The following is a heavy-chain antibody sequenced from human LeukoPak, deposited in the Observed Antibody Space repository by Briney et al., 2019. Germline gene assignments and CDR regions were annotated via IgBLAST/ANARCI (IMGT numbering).Heavy chain of an antibody. V-gene: IGHV3-23*01. CDR2: ISGRGGRT. Sequence: GGSLRLSSAASGFTFSNYTMSWVRQAPGKGLEWVSAISGRGGRTYYAHSVKGRFTISRDNSKITLYLQMNSLRAEDTAVYYCAKWNSGYDAFDIWGQGTMVTVSS. D-gene: IGHD5-12*01. J-gene: IGHJ3*02. CDR3: AKWNSGYDAFDI. CDR1: GFTFSNYT.